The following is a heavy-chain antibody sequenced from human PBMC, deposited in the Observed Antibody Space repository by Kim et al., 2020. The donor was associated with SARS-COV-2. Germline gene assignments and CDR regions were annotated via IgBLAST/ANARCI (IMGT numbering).Heavy chain of an antibody. CDR2: SRNRGHSFST. CDR1: GFTFSDHY. D-gene: IGHD6-13*01. V-gene: IGHV3-72*01. Sequence: GGSLRLSCTVSGFTFSDHYIDWVRQTPGRGLVWLGRSRNRGHSFSTEYAASVRGRFSISRDDSKNSVFLQMNSLQVEDTAVYFCARGGATGTEGYLFDYWGRGTLVTVSS. J-gene: IGHJ4*02. CDR3: ARGGATGTEGYLFDY.